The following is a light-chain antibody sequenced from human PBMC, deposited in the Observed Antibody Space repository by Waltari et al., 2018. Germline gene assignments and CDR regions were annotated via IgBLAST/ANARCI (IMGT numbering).Light chain of an antibody. CDR1: KLGQTY. V-gene: IGLV3-1*01. CDR2: EDN. CDR3: QVWDSSTDVV. Sequence: SYDLTQPPSVSVSPGQTASITCSGDKLGQTYVFWYRQKTGQSPVLVMYEDNRRPSGIPERVSGSNSGNTATLTISETQVMDDAYYYCQVWDSSTDVVFGGGTKLTVL. J-gene: IGLJ2*01.